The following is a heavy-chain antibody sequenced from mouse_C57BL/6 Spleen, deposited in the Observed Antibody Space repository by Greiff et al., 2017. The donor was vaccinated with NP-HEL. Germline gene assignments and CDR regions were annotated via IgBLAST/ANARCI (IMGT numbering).Heavy chain of an antibody. J-gene: IGHJ4*01. D-gene: IGHD1-1*01. Sequence: VQLQQSGAELVKPGASVKLSCKASGYTFTSYWMQWVKQRPGQGLEWIGEIDPSDSYTNYNQKFKGKATLTVDTSSSTAYMQLSSLTSKDSAVYYCARRGSSPFYAMDYWGQGTSVTVSS. V-gene: IGHV1-50*01. CDR1: GYTFTSYW. CDR3: ARRGSSPFYAMDY. CDR2: IDPSDSYT.